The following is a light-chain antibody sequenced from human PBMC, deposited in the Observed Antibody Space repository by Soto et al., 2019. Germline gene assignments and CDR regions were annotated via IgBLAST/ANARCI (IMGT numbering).Light chain of an antibody. CDR1: QSISSW. CDR3: HQYTSYSYP. J-gene: IGKJ2*01. V-gene: IGKV1-5*01. Sequence: DIQMTQSPSTLSASVGDRVTITCRSSQSISSWLAWYQQKPGKAPKLLLYDGSSLEGGVPSRCSGSGSGTEFPLPIRILQPDHFAPNYNHQYTSYSYPFGHRTKLASK. CDR2: DGS.